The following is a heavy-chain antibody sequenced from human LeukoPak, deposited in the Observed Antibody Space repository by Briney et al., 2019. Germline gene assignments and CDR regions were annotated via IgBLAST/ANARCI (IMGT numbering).Heavy chain of an antibody. D-gene: IGHD3-22*01. CDR1: GGSISSHY. V-gene: IGHV4-59*11. CDR3: ARVSSGYLDY. J-gene: IGHJ4*02. Sequence: SETLSLTCTVSGGSISSHYWSWIRQPPGKGLEWIGYIYYSGSTNYNPSLKSRVTISVDTPKNQFSLKLSSVTAADTAVYYCARVSSGYLDYWGQGTLVTVSS. CDR2: IYYSGST.